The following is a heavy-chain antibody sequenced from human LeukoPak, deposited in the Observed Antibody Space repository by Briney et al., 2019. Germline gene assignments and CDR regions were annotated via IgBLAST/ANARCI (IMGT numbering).Heavy chain of an antibody. Sequence: ASVKVSCKTSGYSFTDYYMHWVRQAPGQGLEWLGWINPNSGGTSSAQKFQGRVTMTRDTSISTVYMEVSWLTSDDTAIYYCARADRLHGGPYLIGPWGQGTLVTVSS. J-gene: IGHJ5*02. CDR2: INPNSGGT. D-gene: IGHD2-21*01. CDR1: GYSFTDYY. V-gene: IGHV1-2*02. CDR3: ARADRLHGGPYLIGP.